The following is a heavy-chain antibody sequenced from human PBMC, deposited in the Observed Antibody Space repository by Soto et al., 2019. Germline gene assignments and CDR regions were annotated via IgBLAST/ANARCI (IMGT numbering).Heavy chain of an antibody. J-gene: IGHJ4*02. CDR3: ARSNYVTYFDY. CDR1: GGTFSSYA. V-gene: IGHV1-69*13. CDR2: IIPIFGTA. D-gene: IGHD1-7*01. Sequence: SVKVSCKASGGTFSSYAISWVRQAPGQGLEWMGGIIPIFGTANYAQKFQGRVTITADESKNQFSLKLSSVTAADTAVYYCARSNYVTYFDYWGQGTLVTVSS.